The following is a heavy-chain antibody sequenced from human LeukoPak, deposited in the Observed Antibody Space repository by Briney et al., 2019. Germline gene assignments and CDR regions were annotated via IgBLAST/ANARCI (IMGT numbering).Heavy chain of an antibody. CDR1: GFTFSSYE. D-gene: IGHD5-12*01. V-gene: IGHV3-48*03. CDR2: ISSSGSTI. CDR3: ARDAGYTAPDY. Sequence: GGSLRLSCAASGFTFSSYEMNWVRQAPGKGLEWVSYISSSGSTIYYADSVKGRFTISRVNAKNSLYLQMNSLRAEDTAVYYCARDAGYTAPDYWGQGTLVTVSS. J-gene: IGHJ4*02.